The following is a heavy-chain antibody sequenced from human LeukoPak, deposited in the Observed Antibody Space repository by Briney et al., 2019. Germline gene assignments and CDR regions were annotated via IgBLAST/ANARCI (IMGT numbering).Heavy chain of an antibody. CDR2: IRSKAYGGTT. J-gene: IGHJ4*02. Sequence: GRSLRLSCTASGFTFGDYAMSWVRQAPGKGLEWVGFIRSKAYGGTTEYAASVKGRFTISRDESKSIAYLQMNSLKTEDTAVYYCTRVAVPFFDYWGQGTLVTVSS. CDR1: GFTFGDYA. D-gene: IGHD6-19*01. CDR3: TRVAVPFFDY. V-gene: IGHV3-49*04.